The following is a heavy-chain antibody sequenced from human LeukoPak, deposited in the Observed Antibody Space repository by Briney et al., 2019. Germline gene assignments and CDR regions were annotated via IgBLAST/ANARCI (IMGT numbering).Heavy chain of an antibody. D-gene: IGHD3-16*01. Sequence: PGGSLTLSCRASVFPFSRSWSSSVRQAAAKGREWVGGSKKEKDGRRREYAAPVKGRLTITSDHSKNMVYLEINRLKPADTGVYYCVTDWGTGTWYLRAYDLRREGTMVTVSS. J-gene: IGHJ3*01. V-gene: IGHV3-15*01. CDR3: VTDWGTGTWYLRAYDL. CDR1: VFPFSRSW. CDR2: SKKEKDGRRR.